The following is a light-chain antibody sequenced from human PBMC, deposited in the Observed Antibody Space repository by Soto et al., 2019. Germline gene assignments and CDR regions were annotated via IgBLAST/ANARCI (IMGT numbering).Light chain of an antibody. CDR2: EVT. V-gene: IGLV2-14*01. J-gene: IGLJ1*01. Sequence: SVLTQPASVSGSPGQSIAISCTGTSSDVGGYDYVSWYQQHPDKAPKLIVYEVTHRPSGVSSRFSGSKSGNTASLTISGLQAEDEADYYCSSLRSGSTRVFGTGTKLTVL. CDR3: SSLRSGSTRV. CDR1: SSDVGGYDY.